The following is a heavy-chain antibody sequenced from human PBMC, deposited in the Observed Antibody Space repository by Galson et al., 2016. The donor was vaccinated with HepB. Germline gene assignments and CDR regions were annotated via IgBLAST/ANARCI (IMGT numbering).Heavy chain of an antibody. D-gene: IGHD3-22*01. CDR1: GDSVSSSSAA. CDR2: TYYRSKWYN. V-gene: IGHV6-1*01. J-gene: IGHJ4*02. CDR3: ARASIYYYDNSGYSDGLGDY. Sequence: CAISGDSVSSSSAAWNWIRQSPSRGLEWLGRTYYRSKWYNDYAVSVKSRITINPDTSKNQVSLQLNSVTPEDTAVYYCARASIYYYDNSGYSDGLGDYWGQGTLVTVSS.